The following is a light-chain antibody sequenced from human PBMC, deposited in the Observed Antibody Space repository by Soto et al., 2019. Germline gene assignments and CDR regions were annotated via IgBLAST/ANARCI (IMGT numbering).Light chain of an antibody. V-gene: IGKV1-39*01. J-gene: IGKJ1*01. CDR1: QNVGSY. Sequence: IQMTQSPSALSASVGDRVTITCRASQNVGSYLNWYQQKSGKAPTLLIYGALSLHRGVPSRFDGGGSGTDFTLAINGLQPEDFATYSCQQTFSMPGTVGQGNKVEI. CDR2: GAL. CDR3: QQTFSMPGT.